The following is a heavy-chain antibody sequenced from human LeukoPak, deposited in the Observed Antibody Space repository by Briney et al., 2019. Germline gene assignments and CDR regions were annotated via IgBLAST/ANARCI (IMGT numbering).Heavy chain of an antibody. CDR3: ARDPYYYDSSGRGYMDV. CDR1: GFTLGDYG. D-gene: IGHD3-22*01. CDR2: LNWNGGST. J-gene: IGHJ6*03. V-gene: IGHV3-20*04. Sequence: GSLRLSCAGSGFTLGDYGMSWGRQTPGKGLEWGSGLNWNGGSTGYADSVKGRFTISRDNAKNSLYLQMNSLRAEDTALYYCARDPYYYDSSGRGYMDVWGKGTTVTVSS.